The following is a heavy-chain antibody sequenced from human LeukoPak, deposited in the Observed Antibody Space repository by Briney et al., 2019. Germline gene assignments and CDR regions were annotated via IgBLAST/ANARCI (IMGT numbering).Heavy chain of an antibody. Sequence: GGSLRLSCAASGFTFSSYSMNWVRQAPGKGLEWVSSISSSSSYIYYADSVKGRFTISRDNAKNSLYLQMNSLRAEDTAVYYCARVGCSGGSCYYDYYYYMDVWGKGTTVTVSS. CDR3: ARVGCSGGSCYYDYYYYMDV. CDR2: ISSSSSYI. J-gene: IGHJ6*03. D-gene: IGHD2-15*01. V-gene: IGHV3-21*01. CDR1: GFTFSSYS.